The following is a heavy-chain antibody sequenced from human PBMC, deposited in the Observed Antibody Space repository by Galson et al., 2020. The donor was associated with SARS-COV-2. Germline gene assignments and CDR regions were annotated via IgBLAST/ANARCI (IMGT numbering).Heavy chain of an antibody. D-gene: IGHD6-13*01. V-gene: IGHV4-39*01. CDR1: GGSVSSNSHH. Sequence: SETLSLTCTVSGGSVSSNSHHWACIRQPPGMGLQYIGNIYYGGITYYSPSLKSRVTISVDTSKNRLSLKLNSVTAADTAVYYCARLVAAPEIFDYWGQGALVTVSS. CDR3: ARLVAAPEIFDY. J-gene: IGHJ4*02. CDR2: IYYGGIT.